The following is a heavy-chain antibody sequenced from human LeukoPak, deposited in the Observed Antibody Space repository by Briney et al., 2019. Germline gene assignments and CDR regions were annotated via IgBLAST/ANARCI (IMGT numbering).Heavy chain of an antibody. CDR3: ALWGYFDSSGRHF. V-gene: IGHV4-61*01. J-gene: IGHJ4*02. CDR1: GYSISSGYY. Sequence: QSSETLSLTCTVSGYSISSGYYWSWIRQPPGKGLEWIGYIYYSGSTNYNPSLKSRVTISVDTSKNQFSLKLNSVTAADTAVYYCALWGYFDSSGRHFWGQGTLVTVSS. CDR2: IYYSGST. D-gene: IGHD3-22*01.